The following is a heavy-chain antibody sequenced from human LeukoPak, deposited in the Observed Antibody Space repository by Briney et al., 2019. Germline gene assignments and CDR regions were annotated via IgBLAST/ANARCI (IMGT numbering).Heavy chain of an antibody. J-gene: IGHJ4*02. CDR1: GGSISSSSYY. CDR2: IYYSGST. V-gene: IGHV4-39*07. CDR3: AREAQGLSRNDY. Sequence: PSETLSLTCTVSGGSISSSSYYWGWIRQPPGTGLEWIGSIYYSGSTYYNPSLKSRVTISVDTSKNQFSLKLSSVTAADTAVYYCAREAQGLSRNDYWGQGTLVTVSS. D-gene: IGHD1-14*01.